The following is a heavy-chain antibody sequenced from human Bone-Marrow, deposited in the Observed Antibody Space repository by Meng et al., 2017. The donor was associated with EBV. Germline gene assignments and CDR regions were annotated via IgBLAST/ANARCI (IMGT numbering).Heavy chain of an antibody. J-gene: IGHJ4*02. CDR2: INRDGSVI. Sequence: EVQLLESGGGLVQPGGSLRLSCAASGFTFSTYAMCWVRQAPGKGLEWVSRINRDGSVINYADSVKGRFTISRDNAKNIVYLQMNNLRTEDAAVYYCAKDCFGDEDSWGQGTLVTVSS. V-gene: IGHV3-23*03. CDR3: AKDCFGDEDS. D-gene: IGHD3-10*01. CDR1: GFTFSTYA.